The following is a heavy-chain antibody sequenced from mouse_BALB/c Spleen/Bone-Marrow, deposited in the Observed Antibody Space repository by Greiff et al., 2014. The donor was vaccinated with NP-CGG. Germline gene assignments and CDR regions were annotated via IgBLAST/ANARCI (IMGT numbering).Heavy chain of an antibody. CDR3: ARYATATGWFDY. V-gene: IGHV1S81*02. CDR2: INPSNGRT. Sequence: SGAELVKPGASVKLSCKASGYTFTSYWMHWVKQSPGQGLEWIGEINPSNGRTNYNEKFKSKATLTVDKSSSKTYMQLSSLTSEDSAVYYCARYATATGWFDYWGQGTLVTVSA. J-gene: IGHJ3*01. CDR1: GYTFTSYW. D-gene: IGHD1-2*01.